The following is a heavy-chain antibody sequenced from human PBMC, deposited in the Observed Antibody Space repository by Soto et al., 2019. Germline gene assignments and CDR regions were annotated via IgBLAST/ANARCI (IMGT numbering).Heavy chain of an antibody. CDR2: INHSGST. D-gene: IGHD2-2*01. V-gene: IGHV4-34*01. CDR1: GGSFSGYY. Sequence: SETLSLTCAVYGGSFSGYYWSWIRQPPGKGLEWIGEINHSGSTNYNPSLKSRVTISVDTSKNQFSLKLSSVTAADTAVYYCARQYIVVVPAAGNWFDPWGQGTLVTVSS. J-gene: IGHJ5*02. CDR3: ARQYIVVVPAAGNWFDP.